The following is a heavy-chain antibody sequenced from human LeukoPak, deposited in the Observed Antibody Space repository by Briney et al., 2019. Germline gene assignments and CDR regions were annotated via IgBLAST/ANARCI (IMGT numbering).Heavy chain of an antibody. CDR1: GGSISSYY. D-gene: IGHD4-17*01. V-gene: IGHV4-59*08. CDR3: ARHRPDYGDYSFDI. J-gene: IGHJ3*02. Sequence: PSETLSLTCTVSGGSISSYYWSWIRQPPGKGLEWIGYIYYSGSTNYNPSLKSRVTISVDTSKNQFSLKLSSVTAADTAVYYCARHRPDYGDYSFDIWGQGTMVTVSS. CDR2: IYYSGST.